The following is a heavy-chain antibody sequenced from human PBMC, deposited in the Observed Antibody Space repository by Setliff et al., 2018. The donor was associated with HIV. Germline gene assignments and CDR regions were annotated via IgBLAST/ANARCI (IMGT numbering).Heavy chain of an antibody. CDR3: ARGPATLRHNWFDP. V-gene: IGHV4-38-2*02. Sequence: SETLSLTCTVSGYSISSGHYWGWIRQPPGKGLEWIGNIYHSGSTYYNPSLKSRVTISVDTSKNQSSLKLSSVTAADTAVYFCARGPATLRHNWFDPWGQGTPVTVSS. D-gene: IGHD2-21*01. J-gene: IGHJ5*02. CDR1: GYSISSGHY. CDR2: IYHSGST.